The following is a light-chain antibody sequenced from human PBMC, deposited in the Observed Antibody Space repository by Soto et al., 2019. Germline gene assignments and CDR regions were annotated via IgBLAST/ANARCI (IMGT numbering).Light chain of an antibody. CDR1: EDIAHY. J-gene: IGKJ4*01. V-gene: IGKV1-27*01. Sequence: DIQMTQSPSSLSSSLGDKVTLTCRASEDIAHYLAWYQQKPGKAPRVLLHHTSNLESGVPSRFSGSGNGTDFNVTITSLQPEVVANFFCLKYDRPPLTFGGGTKVEI. CDR3: LKYDRPPLT. CDR2: HTS.